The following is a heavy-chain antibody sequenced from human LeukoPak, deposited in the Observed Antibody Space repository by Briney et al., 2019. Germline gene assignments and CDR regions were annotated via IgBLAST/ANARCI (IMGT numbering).Heavy chain of an antibody. CDR2: IIPIFGTA. V-gene: IGHV1-69*13. CDR1: GYTFTSYG. J-gene: IGHJ5*02. CDR3: ARDQINPWTRRGYGSGSGIKYNWFDP. D-gene: IGHD3-10*01. Sequence: EASVKVSCKASGYTFTSYGISWVRQAPGQGLEWMGGIIPIFGTANYAQKFQGRVTITADESTSTAYMELSSLRSEDTAVYYCARDQINPWTRRGYGSGSGIKYNWFDPWGQGTLVTVSS.